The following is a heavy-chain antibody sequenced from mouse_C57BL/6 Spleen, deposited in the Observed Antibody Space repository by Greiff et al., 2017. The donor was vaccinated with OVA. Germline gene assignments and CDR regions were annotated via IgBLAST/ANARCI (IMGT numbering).Heavy chain of an antibody. CDR1: GYAFSSSW. CDR2: IYPGDGDT. CDR3: ARNDYEYFDV. V-gene: IGHV1-82*01. J-gene: IGHJ1*03. Sequence: VQLVESGPELVKPGASVKISCKASGYAFSSSWMNWVKQRPGKGLEWIGRIYPGDGDTKYNGKFKGKATLTADKSSSTAYMQLSSLTSEDSAVYFCARNDYEYFDVWGTGTTVTVSS. D-gene: IGHD2-4*01.